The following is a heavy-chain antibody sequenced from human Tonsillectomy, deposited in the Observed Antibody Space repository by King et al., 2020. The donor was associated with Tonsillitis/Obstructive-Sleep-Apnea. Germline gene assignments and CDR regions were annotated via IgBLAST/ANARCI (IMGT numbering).Heavy chain of an antibody. J-gene: IGHJ6*03. Sequence: VQLVESGGDLVQPGGSLRLSCAPSGFTFSRSAMSWVRQAPGKGLEWVSAISGSGVSTYYSDSVQVRFTISRDNSKNTLYLQMNSLRAEDTAVFYCAKVEVSATSEDSYFFYYMDVWGTGTTVTVS. CDR3: AKVEVSATSEDSYFFYYMDV. CDR1: GFTFSRSA. V-gene: IGHV3-23*04. D-gene: IGHD1-1*01. CDR2: ISGSGVST.